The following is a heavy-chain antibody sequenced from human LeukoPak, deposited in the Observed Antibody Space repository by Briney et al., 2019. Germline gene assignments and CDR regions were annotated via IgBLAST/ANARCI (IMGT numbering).Heavy chain of an antibody. J-gene: IGHJ3*02. CDR2: INPSSGGT. CDR1: GYTFTDYY. V-gene: IGHV1-2*02. Sequence: ASVNVSCKASGYTFTDYYMHWVRQAPGQGLEWMGWINPSSGGTNYAQKFQGRVTITRDTSINTAYMELSRLRSDDTAVYYCARDHEWLVDAFDIWGQGTMVTVS. D-gene: IGHD6-19*01. CDR3: ARDHEWLVDAFDI.